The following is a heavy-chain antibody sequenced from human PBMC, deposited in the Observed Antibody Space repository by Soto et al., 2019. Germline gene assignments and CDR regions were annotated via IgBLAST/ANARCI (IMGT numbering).Heavy chain of an antibody. CDR3: TRVSYYDTGCQTDDY. CDR2: VYWDDAK. Sequence: QITLKESGPALVKPTQTLTLTCSFSGFSLNTRGVGVGWIRQPPGKALEWLTVVYWDDAKRFSPSLKSRLTITKDAPKNHVVRTVSNVEPVDTATYCCTRVSYYDTGCQTDDYWGPGPLVPVSS. J-gene: IGHJ4*02. CDR1: GFSLNTRGVG. D-gene: IGHD3-22*01. V-gene: IGHV2-5*02.